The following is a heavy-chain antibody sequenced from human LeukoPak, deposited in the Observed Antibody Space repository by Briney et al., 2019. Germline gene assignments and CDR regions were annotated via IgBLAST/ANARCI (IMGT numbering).Heavy chain of an antibody. CDR2: VSGRGGTT. D-gene: IGHD3-22*01. CDR1: GFPFSSYA. CDR3: AKSDYYDSSGHPSSFEY. Sequence: QAGGSLRLSCAPSGFPFSSYAMSWARHAPGKGLERVLPVSGRGGTTYYTDSVKGRFTISRDNSKNTLYLQMNSLRAQDTAMYYCAKSDYYDSSGHPSSFEYWGQGTLVTVSS. J-gene: IGHJ4*02. V-gene: IGHV3-23*01.